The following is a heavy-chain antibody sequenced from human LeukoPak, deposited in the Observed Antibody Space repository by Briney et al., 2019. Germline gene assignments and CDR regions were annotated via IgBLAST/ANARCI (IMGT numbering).Heavy chain of an antibody. CDR3: TRHAPHYPMVTWDY. Sequence: PGGSLRLSXAASGFTFSGSAMHWVRQASGKGLEWVGRIRSKANSYATAYAASVKGRFTISRDDSKNTAYLQMNSLKTEDTAVYYCTRHAPHYPMVTWDYWGQGTLVTVSS. CDR2: IRSKANSYAT. V-gene: IGHV3-73*01. CDR1: GFTFSGSA. J-gene: IGHJ4*02. D-gene: IGHD5-18*01.